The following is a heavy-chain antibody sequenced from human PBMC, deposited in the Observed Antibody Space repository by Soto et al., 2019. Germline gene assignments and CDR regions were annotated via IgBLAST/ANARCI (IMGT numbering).Heavy chain of an antibody. J-gene: IGHJ4*02. V-gene: IGHV1-46*01. D-gene: IGHD2-15*01. CDR1: GYSFTSYY. Sequence: ASVKVSCKASGYSFTSYYIHWVRQAPGQGLEWMGIINPSSSTTYAQKFQGRVTMTRDTSTSTVYMELSSLRSEDTAVYYCARVGCSGGSSYAVDYWCQGTLVTVSS. CDR3: ARVGCSGGSSYAVDY. CDR2: INPSSST.